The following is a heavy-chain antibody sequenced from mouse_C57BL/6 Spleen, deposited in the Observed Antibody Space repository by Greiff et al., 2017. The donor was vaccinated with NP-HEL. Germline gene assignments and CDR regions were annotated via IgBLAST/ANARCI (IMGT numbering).Heavy chain of an antibody. CDR3: ARHELGRGYFDV. CDR2: IYPRSGNT. J-gene: IGHJ1*03. D-gene: IGHD4-1*01. V-gene: IGHV1-81*01. Sequence: VQLQQSGAELARPGASVKLSCKASGYTFPSYGISWVKQRTGQGLEWIGEIYPRSGNTYYNEKFKGKATLTADKSSSTAYMELRSLTSEDSAVYFCARHELGRGYFDVWGTGTTVTVAS. CDR1: GYTFPSYG.